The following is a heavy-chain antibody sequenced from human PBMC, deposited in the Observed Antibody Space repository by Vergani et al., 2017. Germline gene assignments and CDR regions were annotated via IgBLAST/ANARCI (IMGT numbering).Heavy chain of an antibody. V-gene: IGHV3-23*01. CDR3: AKGLIQLITIFGVAPPPGFDY. CDR2: SIRDST. CDR1: GFTFSSYA. J-gene: IGHJ4*02. D-gene: IGHD3-3*01. Sequence: EVQLLESGGGLVQPGGSLTLSCAASGFTFSSYAMNWVRQAPGKGLEWVSGSIRDSTYYAAFVKGRFTISRDNSKNTMYLQMNSLRAEDTAVYYCAKGLIQLITIFGVAPPPGFDYWGQGTLVTVSS.